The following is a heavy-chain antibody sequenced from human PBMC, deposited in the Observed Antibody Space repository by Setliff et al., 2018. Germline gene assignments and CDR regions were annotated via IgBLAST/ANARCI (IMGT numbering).Heavy chain of an antibody. CDR2: IYTSGAT. CDR1: GASLSSGSYY. D-gene: IGHD2-21*01. V-gene: IGHV4-61*02. J-gene: IGHJ6*02. Sequence: SETLSLTCTVSGASLSSGSYYWSWIRQSAGKGLEWIGRIYTSGATTRSPSLKSRVSISADTSKNLFPLRLKSVTAADTAVYYCAKEYVVNSFVSNSHQHYGLDVWGQGTTVTVSS. CDR3: AKEYVVNSFVSNSHQHYGLDV.